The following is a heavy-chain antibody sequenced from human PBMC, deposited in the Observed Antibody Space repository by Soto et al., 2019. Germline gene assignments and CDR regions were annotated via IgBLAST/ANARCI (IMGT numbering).Heavy chain of an antibody. Sequence: LSLTCAASGFTFSSYAMSWVRQAPGKGLEWVSAISGSGGSTYYADSVKGRFTISRDNSKNTLYLQMNSLRAEDTAVYYCAKVGKQNSGWIFDYWGQGTLVTVSS. V-gene: IGHV3-23*01. CDR3: AKVGKQNSGWIFDY. D-gene: IGHD6-19*01. CDR1: GFTFSSYA. CDR2: ISGSGGST. J-gene: IGHJ4*02.